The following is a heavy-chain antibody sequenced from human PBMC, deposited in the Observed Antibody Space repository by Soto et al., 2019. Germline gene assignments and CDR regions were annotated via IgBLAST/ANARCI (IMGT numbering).Heavy chain of an antibody. Sequence: EVQLVESGGGLVKAGGSLRLFCTASGFTFRNYNMNWVRQAPGKGLEWVSSISTGGAYMFYADSVKGRFTISRDNAQNSLFLQIDSPRAEDTAVYYCARDIASPGGDYFDSWGQGPLFTVSS. CDR2: ISTGGAYM. CDR1: GFTFRNYN. D-gene: IGHD2-21*01. V-gene: IGHV3-21*06. J-gene: IGHJ4*02. CDR3: ARDIASPGGDYFDS.